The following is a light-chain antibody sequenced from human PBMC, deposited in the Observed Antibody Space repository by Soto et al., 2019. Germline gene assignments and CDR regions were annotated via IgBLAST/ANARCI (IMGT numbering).Light chain of an antibody. V-gene: IGKV3-15*01. CDR1: QSIXSH. CDR2: AAS. J-gene: IGKJ4*01. CDR3: HQYNKAPIT. Sequence: EIVLTQSACALSVSPGESATLTCRASQSIXSHLDWYQQKPGQAPRLRXYAASTSANGIPASXSGSGSGTEFTRTISSLQSEDCASYYWHQYNKAPITFGGGTQVDIK.